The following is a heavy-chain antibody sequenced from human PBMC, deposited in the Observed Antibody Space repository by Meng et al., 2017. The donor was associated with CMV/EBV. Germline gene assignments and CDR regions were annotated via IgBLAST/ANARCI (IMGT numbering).Heavy chain of an antibody. CDR1: GGTFSSYT. Sequence: SVKVSCKASGGTFSSYTISWVRQAPGQGLEWMGRIIPILGIANYAQKFQGRVTMTRDTSTSTVYMELSSLRSEDTAVYYCARGTGVVPVYGMDVWGQGTTVTVSS. CDR3: ARGTGVVPVYGMDV. V-gene: IGHV1-69*02. J-gene: IGHJ6*02. CDR2: IIPILGIA. D-gene: IGHD2-2*01.